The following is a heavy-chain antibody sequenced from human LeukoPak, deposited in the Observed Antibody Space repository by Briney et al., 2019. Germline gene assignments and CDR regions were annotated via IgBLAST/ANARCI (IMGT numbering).Heavy chain of an antibody. V-gene: IGHV4-59*01. CDR3: ARGFGVAYYDYVWGSYPGGYYFDY. J-gene: IGHJ4*02. Sequence: SETLSLTCTVSGGSISSYYWSWMRQPPGKGLEWIGYIYYSGSTNYNPSFKSRVTISVDTSKNQFSLKLSSVTAADTAVYYCARGFGVAYYDYVWGSYPGGYYFDYWGQGTLVTVSS. CDR2: IYYSGST. D-gene: IGHD3-16*02. CDR1: GGSISSYY.